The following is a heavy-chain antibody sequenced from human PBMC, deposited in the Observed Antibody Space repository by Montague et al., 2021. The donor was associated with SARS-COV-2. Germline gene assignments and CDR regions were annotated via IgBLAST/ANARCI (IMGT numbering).Heavy chain of an antibody. CDR2: INHSGST. D-gene: IGHD6-19*01. CDR1: GGSFSGYH. J-gene: IGHJ4*01. Sequence: SETLSLTCAVYGGSFSGYHWSWIRQPLGKGLEWIGEINHSGSTNCNPSLKSRVTISVDTSKNQFSLKLSSVTAADTAVYYCARGGRQWRVIDPRYCFDSWGQGTLVTVSS. CDR3: ARGGRQWRVIDPRYCFDS. V-gene: IGHV4-34*01.